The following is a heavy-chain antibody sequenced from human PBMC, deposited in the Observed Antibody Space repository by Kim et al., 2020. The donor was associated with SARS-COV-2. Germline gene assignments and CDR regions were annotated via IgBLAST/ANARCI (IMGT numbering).Heavy chain of an antibody. V-gene: IGHV4-61*02. Sequence: SETLSLTCTVSGGSISRGSYYWSWIRQPAGKGLEWIGRIFTSGSTNYNPSLKSRVIISIDTSKNQFSLKLSSVTAADTAVYYCAREWTTVTNYYYYGMDVWGLGTTVTVSS. CDR3: AREWTTVTNYYYYGMDV. CDR1: GGSISRGSYY. D-gene: IGHD4-17*01. CDR2: IFTSGST. J-gene: IGHJ6*02.